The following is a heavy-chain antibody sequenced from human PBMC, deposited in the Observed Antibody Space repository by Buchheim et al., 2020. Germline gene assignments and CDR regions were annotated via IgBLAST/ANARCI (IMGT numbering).Heavy chain of an antibody. CDR3: ARPESGSYFGV. CDR2: IYYSGST. D-gene: IGHD1-26*01. CDR1: GGSISSSSYY. Sequence: QLQLQESGPGLVKPSETLSLTCTVSGGSISSSSYYWGWIRQPPGKGLEWIGSIYYSGSTYYNPSLKSRVTISVDTSQTHFSLKLSSVTAADTAVYYCARPESGSYFGVWGQGTL. V-gene: IGHV4-39*01. J-gene: IGHJ4*02.